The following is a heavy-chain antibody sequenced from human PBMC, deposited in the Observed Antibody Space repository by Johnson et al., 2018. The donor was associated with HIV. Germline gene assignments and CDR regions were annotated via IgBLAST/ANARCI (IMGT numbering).Heavy chain of an antibody. Sequence: QVQLVESGGGVVQPGGSLRLSCAASGFTFSSYGMHWVRRTPGQGLEWVAFIRYDGSDKSYADSVKGRFTISRDNSKNTVYLQMDSRRVGDTAMYYCAKYGGGGTYFSAFDIGGQGTKVIVSS. CDR3: AKYGGGGTYFSAFDI. D-gene: IGHD1-26*01. CDR1: GFTFSSYG. V-gene: IGHV3-30*02. J-gene: IGHJ3*02. CDR2: IRYDGSDK.